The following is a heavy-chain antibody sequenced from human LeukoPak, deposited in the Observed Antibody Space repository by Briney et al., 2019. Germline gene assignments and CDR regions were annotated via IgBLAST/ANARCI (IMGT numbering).Heavy chain of an antibody. Sequence: GGSLRLSCVASGFTFSSYSMNWVRQAPGKGLEWVSFIDSSRSTIFYADSVKGRFTIFRDTAKNSLYLQINSLRDEDTAVYYCARASSGYGSYYYFYGMDVWGQGTTVTVSS. J-gene: IGHJ6*02. D-gene: IGHD3-22*01. CDR1: GFTFSSYS. V-gene: IGHV3-48*02. CDR3: ARASSGYGSYYYFYGMDV. CDR2: IDSSRSTI.